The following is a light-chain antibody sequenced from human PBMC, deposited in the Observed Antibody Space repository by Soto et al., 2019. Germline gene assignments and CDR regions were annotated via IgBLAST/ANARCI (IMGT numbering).Light chain of an antibody. V-gene: IGKV3-15*01. Sequence: EIEITQSPATLSVSPGEKATLSCRASQSVSSNLAWYQQKPGQAPRLLIYGASTRATGIPARFSGSGSGTEFTLTISSLQSEDFAVYYCQQYNNSPSITCAQGIRLAIK. CDR1: QSVSSN. CDR2: GAS. J-gene: IGKJ5*01. CDR3: QQYNNSPSIT.